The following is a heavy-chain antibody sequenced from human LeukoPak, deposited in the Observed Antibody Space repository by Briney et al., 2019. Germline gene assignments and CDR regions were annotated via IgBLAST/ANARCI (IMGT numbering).Heavy chain of an antibody. Sequence: PSETLSLTCTVSGGSISSGGYYWSWIRQHPGKGLEWIGYIYHSGSTYYNPSLKSRVTISVDRSKNQFSLKLSSVTAADTAVYYCARSLGSYENWFDPWGQGTLVTVSS. J-gene: IGHJ5*02. CDR1: GGSISSGGYY. CDR3: ARSLGSYENWFDP. V-gene: IGHV4-30-2*01. D-gene: IGHD2-15*01. CDR2: IYHSGST.